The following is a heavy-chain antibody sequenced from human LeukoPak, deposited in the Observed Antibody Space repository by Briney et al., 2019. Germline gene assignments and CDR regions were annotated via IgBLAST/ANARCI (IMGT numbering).Heavy chain of an antibody. J-gene: IGHJ4*02. CDR1: GGSLNSGGYY. V-gene: IGHV4-31*03. CDR3: ARVPEYSNYVAY. D-gene: IGHD4-11*01. Sequence: SETLSLTCTVSGGSLNSGGYYWGWVRQHPGTGLEWIGYISNSGSTYYHPSLRSRLSISVDTSKNQFSLRLSSVTAADTAVYYCARVPEYSNYVAYWGQGTLVIVSS. CDR2: ISNSGST.